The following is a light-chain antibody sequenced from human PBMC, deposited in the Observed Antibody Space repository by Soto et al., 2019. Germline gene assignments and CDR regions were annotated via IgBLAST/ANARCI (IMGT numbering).Light chain of an antibody. CDR1: QSLLHSTGYTY. CDR2: LGF. J-gene: IGKJ4*01. CDR3: MQSIQTPLL. Sequence: DIVMTQSPRSLPVTAGEPASISCKSSQSLLHSTGYTYLDWYLQKPAQSPQLLIYLGFNRASLAADRFSGSGSVPDFTLAISSGQAQDVRVYYCMQSIQTPLLFGGGTKVEI. V-gene: IGKV2-28*01.